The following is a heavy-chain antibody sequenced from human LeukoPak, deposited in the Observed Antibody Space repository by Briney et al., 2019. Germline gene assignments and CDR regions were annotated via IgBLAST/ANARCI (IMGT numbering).Heavy chain of an antibody. Sequence: GESLRLSCAASGFTFSIYWMSWVRQAPGKGLEWVANIKQYGSEKYYVDSVKGRFTISRDNAKKSLYLQMNSLRAEDTAVYYCARDTVPPDDGSGSLVVSWGQGTLVTVSS. D-gene: IGHD3-10*01. CDR2: IKQYGSEK. CDR1: GFTFSIYW. CDR3: ARDTVPPDDGSGSLVVS. V-gene: IGHV3-7*01. J-gene: IGHJ4*02.